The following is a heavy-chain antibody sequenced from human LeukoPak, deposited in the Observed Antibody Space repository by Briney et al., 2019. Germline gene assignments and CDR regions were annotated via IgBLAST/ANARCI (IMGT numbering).Heavy chain of an antibody. CDR3: ARRYCTGATCYFYS. J-gene: IGHJ4*02. CDR2: ISRDGTIT. D-gene: IGHD2-8*02. Sequence: GGSLRLSCAASGFIFGNYWMDWARQVPGEGLMWLSHISRDGTITNYAGSVKGRFTISRDNAKSILSLQMNGLRADDTGVYYCARRYCTGATCYFYSWGQGTLVTVSS. V-gene: IGHV3-74*01. CDR1: GFIFGNYW.